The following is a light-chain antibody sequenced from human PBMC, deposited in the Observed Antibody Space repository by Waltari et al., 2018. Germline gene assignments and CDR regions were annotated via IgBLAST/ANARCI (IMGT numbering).Light chain of an antibody. CDR2: INSDGSH. Sequence: QLVLTQSPSDSASLGAAVKLTCTLSSGHSSNVIAWHQQQPEKGPRYLMKINSDGSHSKGDEIPDRCTGSSSGAERYLTISSLQSEDEADYYCQTGGHGTWVFGGGTKLTVL. J-gene: IGLJ3*02. CDR1: SGHSSNV. V-gene: IGLV4-69*01. CDR3: QTGGHGTWV.